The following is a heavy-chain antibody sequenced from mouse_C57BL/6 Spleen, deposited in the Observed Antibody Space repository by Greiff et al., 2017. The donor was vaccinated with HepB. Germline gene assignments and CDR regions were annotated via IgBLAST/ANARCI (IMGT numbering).Heavy chain of an antibody. J-gene: IGHJ3*01. CDR3: ARNSPLPVH. D-gene: IGHD6-1*01. CDR1: GYTFTSYW. Sequence: VQLQQPGAELVRPGSSVKLSCKASGYTFTSYWMDWVKQRPGQGLEWIGNIYPSDSETHYNQKFKDKATLTVDKSSSTAYMQLSSLTSEGSAVYYCARNSPLPVHWGQGTLVTVSA. V-gene: IGHV1-61*01. CDR2: IYPSDSET.